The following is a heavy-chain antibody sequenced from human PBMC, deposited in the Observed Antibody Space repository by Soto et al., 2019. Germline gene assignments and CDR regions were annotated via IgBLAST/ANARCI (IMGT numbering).Heavy chain of an antibody. CDR1: GFTFSSYG. V-gene: IGHV3-30*18. J-gene: IGHJ6*03. CDR2: ISYDGSNK. Sequence: GGSLRLSCAASGFTFSSYGMHWVRQAPGKGLEWVAVISYDGSNKYYANSVKGRFTISRDKSKNTLYLQMNSLRAEDTAVYYCAKAWAGDCSSTSCQYYYYYYMDVWGKGTTVTVSS. CDR3: AKAWAGDCSSTSCQYYYYYYMDV. D-gene: IGHD2-2*01.